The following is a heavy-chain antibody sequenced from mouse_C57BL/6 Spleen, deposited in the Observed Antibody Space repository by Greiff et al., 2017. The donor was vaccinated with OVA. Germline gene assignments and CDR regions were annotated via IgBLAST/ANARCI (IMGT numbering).Heavy chain of an antibody. V-gene: IGHV10-1*01. CDR1: GFSFNTYA. D-gene: IGHD1-1*01. Sequence: EVKVVESGGGLVQPKGSLKLSCAASGFSFNTYAMNWVRQAPGKGLEWVARIRSKSNNYATYYADSVKDRFTISRDDSESMLYLQMNNLKTEDTAMYYCVRQGVVATNWYFDVWGTGTTVTVSS. CDR2: IRSKSNNYAT. CDR3: VRQGVVATNWYFDV. J-gene: IGHJ1*03.